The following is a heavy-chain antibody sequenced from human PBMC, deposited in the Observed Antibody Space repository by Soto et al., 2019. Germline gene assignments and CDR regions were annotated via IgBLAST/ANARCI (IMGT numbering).Heavy chain of an antibody. J-gene: IGHJ4*02. CDR1: GGTFSSYA. Sequence: GASVKVSCKASGGTFSSYAISWLRQAPGQGLEWMGGIIPIFGTANYAQKFQGRVTITADESTSTAYMELSSLRSEDTAVYYCARSPPGPYGSGSYYFDYWGQGTLVTVSS. V-gene: IGHV1-69*13. CDR3: ARSPPGPYGSGSYYFDY. D-gene: IGHD3-10*01. CDR2: IIPIFGTA.